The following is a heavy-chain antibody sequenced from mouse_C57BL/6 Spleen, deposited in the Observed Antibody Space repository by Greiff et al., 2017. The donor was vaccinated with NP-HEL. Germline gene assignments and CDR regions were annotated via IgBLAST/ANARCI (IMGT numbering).Heavy chain of an antibody. CDR2: IDPSDSYT. CDR1: GYTFTSYW. D-gene: IGHD3-3*01. J-gene: IGHJ2*01. Sequence: VQLQQPGAELVMPGASVKLSCKASGYTFTSYWMHWVKQRPGQGLEWIGEIDPSDSYTNYNQKFKGKSTSTVDKSSSTAYMQLSSLTSEDSAVYYCAREGRDGRDFDYWGQGTTLTFSS. V-gene: IGHV1-69*01. CDR3: AREGRDGRDFDY.